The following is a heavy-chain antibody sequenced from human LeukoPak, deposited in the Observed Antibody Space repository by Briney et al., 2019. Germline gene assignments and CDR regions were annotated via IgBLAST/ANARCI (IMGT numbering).Heavy chain of an antibody. CDR1: GYTFTGYY. V-gene: IGHV1-2*02. CDR2: INPNSGGT. D-gene: IGHD3-10*01. CDR3: ARWTYYYGGGDY. J-gene: IGHJ4*02. Sequence: ASVKVSCKASGYTFTGYYMHWVRQAPGQGLELMGWINPNSGGTNYAQKFQGRVTMTGDTSISTAYMELSRLRSDDTAVYYCARWTYYYGGGDYWGQGSLVTVSS.